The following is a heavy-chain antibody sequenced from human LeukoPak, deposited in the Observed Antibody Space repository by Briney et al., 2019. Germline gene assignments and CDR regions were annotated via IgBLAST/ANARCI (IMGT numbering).Heavy chain of an antibody. Sequence: ASVKVSCKVSGYTFTSYGISWVRQAPGQGLEWMGWISAYNGNTNYAQKLQGRVTMTTDTSTSTAYTELRSLRSDDTAVYYCARDRAGTGHLVYFDYWGQGTLVTVSS. CDR1: GYTFTSYG. CDR3: ARDRAGTGHLVYFDY. CDR2: ISAYNGNT. D-gene: IGHD6-13*01. V-gene: IGHV1-18*01. J-gene: IGHJ4*02.